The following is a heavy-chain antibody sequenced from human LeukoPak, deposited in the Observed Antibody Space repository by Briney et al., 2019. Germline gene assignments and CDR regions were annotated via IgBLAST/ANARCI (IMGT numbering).Heavy chain of an antibody. CDR2: INSDGSST. J-gene: IGHJ4*02. Sequence: PGGSLRLSCAASGFTFSSYWMHWVRQAPGKGLVWVSRINSDGSSTSYADSVKGRFTISRDNPKNSLNLQMNSPRAEDTAVYYCARGTYTFDYWGQGTLVSVSS. V-gene: IGHV3-74*01. CDR3: ARGTYTFDY. CDR1: GFTFSSYW. D-gene: IGHD1-1*01.